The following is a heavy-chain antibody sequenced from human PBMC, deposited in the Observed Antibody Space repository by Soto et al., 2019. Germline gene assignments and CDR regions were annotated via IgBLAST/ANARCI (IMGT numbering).Heavy chain of an antibody. D-gene: IGHD3-22*01. CDR2: INSYGSSP. CDR1: GFTFSGYW. V-gene: IGHV3-74*01. J-gene: IGHJ4*02. Sequence: GGSLRLSCAASGFTFSGYWMHWVRQGPGKGLVWVAQINSYGSSPTYADSVKGRFTISRDNAKNALYLQMDSLRVEDTAVYYCVRDYYDNSGYYPDYWGQGTLVTVSS. CDR3: VRDYYDNSGYYPDY.